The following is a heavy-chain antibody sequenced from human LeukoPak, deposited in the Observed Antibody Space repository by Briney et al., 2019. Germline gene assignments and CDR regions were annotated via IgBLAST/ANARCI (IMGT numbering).Heavy chain of an antibody. Sequence: PGGSLRLSCAASGFTFSSYAMSWVRQAPGKGLEWVSAISGSGGSTYYADSVKGRFTISRDNSKNTLYLQMNSLRAEDTAVYYCGPSGTYSGSPLGFYYMDIWGKGTTVTVPS. CDR3: GPSGTYSGSPLGFYYMDI. J-gene: IGHJ6*03. D-gene: IGHD1-26*01. CDR2: ISGSGGST. V-gene: IGHV3-23*01. CDR1: GFTFSSYA.